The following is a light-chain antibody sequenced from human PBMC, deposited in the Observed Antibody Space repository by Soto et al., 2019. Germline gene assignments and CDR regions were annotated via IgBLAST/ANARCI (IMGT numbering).Light chain of an antibody. J-gene: IGKJ4*01. CDR3: QQYNNWPVT. V-gene: IGKV3-15*01. Sequence: EIVMTQSPATLSVSPGERATLSCRASQSVSSNLAWYQQKPGQASRLLIYGASTRATGIPARFSGSGSGTECTLTISGLQSEDVATYYCQQYNNWPVTFGGGTKVDIK. CDR1: QSVSSN. CDR2: GAS.